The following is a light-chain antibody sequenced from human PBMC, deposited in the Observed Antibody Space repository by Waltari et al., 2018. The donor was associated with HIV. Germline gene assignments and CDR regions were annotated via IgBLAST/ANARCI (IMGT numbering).Light chain of an antibody. CDR1: SSKIGNNY. CDR2: RNN. V-gene: IGLV1-47*01. Sequence: QSVLTQPPSASGTPGQRITISCSGSSSKIGNNYVHWYQHLPGTAPKLLLSRNNQRASGVPDRFSGSKSGTSASLAISGLRSEDEADYYCVTWADRSSGPVVFGGGTKVTVL. CDR3: VTWADRSSGPVV. J-gene: IGLJ2*01.